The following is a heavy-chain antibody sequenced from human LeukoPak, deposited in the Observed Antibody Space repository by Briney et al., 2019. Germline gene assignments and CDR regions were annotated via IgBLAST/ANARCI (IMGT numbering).Heavy chain of an antibody. D-gene: IGHD6-13*01. CDR1: GGSISSYY. V-gene: IGHV4-59*01. CDR2: IYYSGST. Sequence: SETLSLTCTVPGGSISSYYWSWIRQPPGKGLEWIGYIYYSGSTNYNSSLKSRVTISVDTSKNQFSLKLSSVTAADTAVYYCARDPGRSSSWYPGLGSYWFDPWGQGTLVTVSS. CDR3: ARDPGRSSSWYPGLGSYWFDP. J-gene: IGHJ5*02.